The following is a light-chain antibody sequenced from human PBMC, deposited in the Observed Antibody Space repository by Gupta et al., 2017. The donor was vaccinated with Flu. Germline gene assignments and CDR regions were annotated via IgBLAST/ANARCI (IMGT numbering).Light chain of an antibody. CDR1: SSDVGGYNY. Sequence: QSALTQPASVSGAPGQSITIPCTGTSSDVGGYNYVSWYQQHPGQAPKLMIYEVSNRPSGVSNRFSGSKSGNTASLTISGLQAEDEADYYCSSYTSSSTPVFGTGTKVTVL. CDR3: SSYTSSSTPV. V-gene: IGLV2-14*01. J-gene: IGLJ1*01. CDR2: EVS.